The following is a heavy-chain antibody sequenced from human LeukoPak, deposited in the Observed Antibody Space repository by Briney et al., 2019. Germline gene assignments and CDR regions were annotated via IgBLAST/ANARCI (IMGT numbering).Heavy chain of an antibody. CDR2: IYWDDDK. CDR3: AHRSGSNAFDI. CDR1: GFVS. J-gene: IGHJ3*02. D-gene: IGHD1-26*01. V-gene: IGHV2-5*02. Sequence: SGPTLVKPTQTLTLTCTFSGFVSVGWIRQPPGKALEWLALIYWDDDKRYSPSLKSRLTLTKDTSKNQVVLTMTNMDPVDTATYCCAHRSGSNAFDIWGQGTMVTVSS.